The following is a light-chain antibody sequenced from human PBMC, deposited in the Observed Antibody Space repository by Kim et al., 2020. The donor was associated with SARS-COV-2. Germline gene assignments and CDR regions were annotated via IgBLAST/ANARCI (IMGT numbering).Light chain of an antibody. CDR3: QQYGSSPLA. CDR2: GVS. J-gene: IGKJ1*01. Sequence: EIVLTQSPGTLSLSPGERATLSCRASQSVSSSYLAWYQQKPGQAPRLLISGVSTRATGIPDRFSGSGSGTDFTLTISRLEPEDFAVYYCQQYGSSPLAFGQGTKVDIK. CDR1: QSVSSSY. V-gene: IGKV3-20*01.